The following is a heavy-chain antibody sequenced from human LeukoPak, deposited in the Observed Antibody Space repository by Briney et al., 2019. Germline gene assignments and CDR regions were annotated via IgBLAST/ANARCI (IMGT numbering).Heavy chain of an antibody. Sequence: ASRTLSLTCAVSGGSISSGGYSWSWIRQPPGKGLEWIGYIYHSGSTYYNPSLKSRVTISVDRSKNQFSLKLSSVTAADTAVYYCARALYRGYSYGYVGGDWFDPWGQGTLVTVSS. V-gene: IGHV4-30-2*01. CDR2: IYHSGST. D-gene: IGHD5-18*01. CDR3: ARALYRGYSYGYVGGDWFDP. CDR1: GGSISSGGYS. J-gene: IGHJ5*02.